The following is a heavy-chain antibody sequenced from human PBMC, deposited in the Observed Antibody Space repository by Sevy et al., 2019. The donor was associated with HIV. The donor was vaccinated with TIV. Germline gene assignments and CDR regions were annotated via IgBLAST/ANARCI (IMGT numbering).Heavy chain of an antibody. CDR3: ASDRGYSSSSRGYYFDY. CDR1: GFTFSSYA. D-gene: IGHD6-6*01. J-gene: IGHJ4*02. Sequence: GGSLRLSCAASGFTFSSYAMHWVRQAPGKGLEWVAVISYDGSNKYYADSVKGRFTISRDNSKNTLYLQMNSLRAEDTAVYYCASDRGYSSSSRGYYFDYWGQGTLVTVSS. CDR2: ISYDGSNK. V-gene: IGHV3-30-3*01.